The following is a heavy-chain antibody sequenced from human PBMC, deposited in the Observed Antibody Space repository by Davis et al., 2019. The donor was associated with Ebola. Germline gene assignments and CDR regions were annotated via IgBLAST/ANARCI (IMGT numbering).Heavy chain of an antibody. Sequence: GESLKISCAASGFTFSSYGMHWVRQAPGKGLEWVAVIWYDGSNKYYADSVKGRFTISRDNSKNTLYLQMNSLRAEDTAVYYCARDLHFNYDILTGAFDYWGQGTLVTVSS. CDR1: GFTFSSYG. J-gene: IGHJ4*02. D-gene: IGHD3-9*01. CDR3: ARDLHFNYDILTGAFDY. V-gene: IGHV3-33*01. CDR2: IWYDGSNK.